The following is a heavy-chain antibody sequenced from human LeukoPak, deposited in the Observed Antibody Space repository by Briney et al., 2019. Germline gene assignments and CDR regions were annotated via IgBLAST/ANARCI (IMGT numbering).Heavy chain of an antibody. CDR1: GASFSSSY. CDR2: FFDSGST. CDR3: ARGGPGYYGSGSPFDY. D-gene: IGHD3-10*01. J-gene: IGHJ4*02. V-gene: IGHV4-59*01. Sequence: SETLSLTCTVSGASFSSSYWSWVRQPPGKGLEWVGYFFDSGSTNYNPSLKSRITISVNTSKNQFSLKLSSVTAADTAVYYCARGGPGYYGSGSPFDYWGQGTLVTVSS.